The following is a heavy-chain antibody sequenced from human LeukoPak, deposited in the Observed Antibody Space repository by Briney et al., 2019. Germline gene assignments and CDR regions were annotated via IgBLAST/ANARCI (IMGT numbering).Heavy chain of an antibody. D-gene: IGHD6-19*01. CDR1: GYTLTELS. J-gene: IGHJ4*02. CDR3: ATAPQRYSSGWYGDY. CDR2: FDPEDGET. Sequence: ASVKVSCKVSGYTLTELSMHWVRQAPGKGLEWMGGFDPEDGETIYAQEFQGRVTMTEDTSTDTAYMELSSLRSEDTAVYYCATAPQRYSSGWYGDYWGQGTLVTVSS. V-gene: IGHV1-24*01.